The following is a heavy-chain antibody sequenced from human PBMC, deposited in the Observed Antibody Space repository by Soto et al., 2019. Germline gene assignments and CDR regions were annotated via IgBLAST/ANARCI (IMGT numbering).Heavy chain of an antibody. CDR2: IYYSGST. CDR3: ARLLSGYSSLSSYYYYGMDV. J-gene: IGHJ6*02. Sequence: SETLSLTCTVSGGSISSSSYYWGWIRQLPGKGLEWIGSIYYSGSTYYNPSLKSRVTISVDTSKNQFSLKLSSVTAAGTAVYYCARLLSGYSSLSSYYYYGMDVWGQGTTVTVSS. V-gene: IGHV4-39*01. CDR1: GGSISSSSYY. D-gene: IGHD6-6*01.